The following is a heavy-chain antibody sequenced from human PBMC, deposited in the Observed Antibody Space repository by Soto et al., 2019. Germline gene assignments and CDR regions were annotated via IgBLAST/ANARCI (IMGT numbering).Heavy chain of an antibody. Sequence: GASVKVSCKASGYTFTSYAMHWVRQAPGQRLEWMGWINAGNGNTKYSQKFQGRVTITRDTSASTAYMELSSLRSEDTAVYYCARVGITIFGVVQYLDSDNWFDPWGQGTLVTVSS. CDR3: ARVGITIFGVVQYLDSDNWFDP. CDR2: INAGNGNT. J-gene: IGHJ5*02. V-gene: IGHV1-3*01. D-gene: IGHD3-3*01. CDR1: GYTFTSYA.